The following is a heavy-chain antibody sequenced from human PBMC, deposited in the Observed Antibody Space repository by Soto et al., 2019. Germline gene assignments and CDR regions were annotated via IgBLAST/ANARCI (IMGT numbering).Heavy chain of an antibody. CDR3: GTGRSGQTVVFY. Sequence: ASVKVSCKASGYTFTGHYIHWVRQAPEQGPEWMGEIGPESGATRYAQRFQGRVTMTRDMSITTVYMELNNLSPDDTAVYYCGTGRSGQTVVFYWGQGTPVTVSS. CDR2: IGPESGAT. J-gene: IGHJ4*02. V-gene: IGHV1-2*02. D-gene: IGHD1-26*01. CDR1: GYTFTGHY.